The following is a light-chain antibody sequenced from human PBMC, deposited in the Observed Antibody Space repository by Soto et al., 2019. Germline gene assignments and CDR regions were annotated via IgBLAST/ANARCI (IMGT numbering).Light chain of an antibody. Sequence: EIVLTQSPATLSLSPGERATLSCRASQSVSSYLAWYQQKPGQAPRLLIYDASNRATGSPARFSGSGSGTDFTLTIRSLEPEDFAVYYCQQRSNWPPGFTFGPGTKVDIK. CDR1: QSVSSY. CDR2: DAS. J-gene: IGKJ3*01. CDR3: QQRSNWPPGFT. V-gene: IGKV3-11*01.